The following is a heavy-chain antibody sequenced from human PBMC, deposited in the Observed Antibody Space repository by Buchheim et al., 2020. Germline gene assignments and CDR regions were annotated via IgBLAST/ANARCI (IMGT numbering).Heavy chain of an antibody. CDR2: IRSKANTYAT. CDR3: TSNNWNDVDPYYDYFDY. Sequence: EVQLVESGGGLVQPGGSLKLSCAASGFTFSGSAIHWVRQATGKGLEWVGRIRSKANTYATAYAASVKGRFTISRDDSKNTAYLQMKSLKTEDTAVYYCTSNNWNDVDPYYDYFDYWGQGTL. V-gene: IGHV3-73*02. CDR1: GFTFSGSA. D-gene: IGHD1-20*01. J-gene: IGHJ4*02.